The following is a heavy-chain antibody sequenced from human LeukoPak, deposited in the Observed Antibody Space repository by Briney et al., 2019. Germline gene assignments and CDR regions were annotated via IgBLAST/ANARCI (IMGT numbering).Heavy chain of an antibody. J-gene: IGHJ5*02. V-gene: IGHV4-59*01. CDR1: GFTFSSYG. CDR3: ARGGYYYDSSGYNWFDP. CDR2: IYYSGST. D-gene: IGHD3-22*01. Sequence: GSLRLSCAASGFTFSSYGMSWIRQPPGKGLEWIGYIYYSGSTNYNPSLKSRVTISVDTSKNQFSLKLSSVTAADTAVYYCARGGYYYDSSGYNWFDPWGQGTLVTVSS.